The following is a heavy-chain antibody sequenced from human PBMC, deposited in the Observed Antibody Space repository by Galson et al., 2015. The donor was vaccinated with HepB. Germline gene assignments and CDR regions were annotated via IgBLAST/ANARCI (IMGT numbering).Heavy chain of an antibody. D-gene: IGHD3-9*01. CDR3: ARAQYYNILTLDY. V-gene: IGHV3-48*01. Sequence: SLRLSCAVSGFAFSSYNMNWVRQPPGKGLEWVSYISSSSSTIYYADSVKGRFTISRDNAKNSLYLQMNSLRVEDTAVCYCARAQYYNILTLDYWGQGTLVTVSS. CDR2: ISSSSSTI. J-gene: IGHJ4*02. CDR1: GFAFSSYN.